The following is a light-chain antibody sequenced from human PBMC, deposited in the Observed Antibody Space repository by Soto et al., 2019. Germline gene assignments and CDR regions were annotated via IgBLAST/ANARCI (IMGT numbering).Light chain of an antibody. Sequence: DIQMTQSTSTLSASVGDRVTITCRASPSISIWLAWYQQKPGKAPKILIYKASSLESGVPSRFSGSGSGTEFTLTISSLQPDDFATYYCQQYSTYTPRTFGQGTKVDIK. CDR1: PSISIW. CDR2: KAS. J-gene: IGKJ1*01. CDR3: QQYSTYTPRT. V-gene: IGKV1-5*03.